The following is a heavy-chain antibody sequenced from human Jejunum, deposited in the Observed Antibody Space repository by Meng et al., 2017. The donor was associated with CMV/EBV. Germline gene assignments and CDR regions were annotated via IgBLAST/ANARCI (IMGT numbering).Heavy chain of an antibody. D-gene: IGHD1-1*01. J-gene: IGHJ5*02. CDR1: GGSISSSNYY. V-gene: IGHV4-39*07. CDR3: VRETTGTTSGGWFDP. CDR2: IHYSGNI. Sequence: QLQLQEPGPGLVKPSGTPSLTCTVSGGSISSSNYYWDWIRQPPGKGLEWIGTIHYSGNIYYNLSLKSRITISVDTSKNQFSLKLTSVTAADTAVYYCVRETTGTTSGGWFDPWGQGTLVTVSS.